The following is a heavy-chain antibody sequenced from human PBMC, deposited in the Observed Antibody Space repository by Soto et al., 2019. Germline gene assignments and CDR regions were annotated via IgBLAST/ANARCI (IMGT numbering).Heavy chain of an antibody. J-gene: IGHJ3*02. CDR3: ANSRGREDAFDI. V-gene: IGHV4-59*08. CDR1: GGSISSYY. CDR2: IYYSGST. Sequence: SETLSLTCTVSGGSISSYYWSLIRQPPGKGLEWIGYIYYSGSTNYNPSLKSRVTISVDTSKNQFSLKLSSVTAADTAVYYCANSRGREDAFDIWGQGTMVTVSS.